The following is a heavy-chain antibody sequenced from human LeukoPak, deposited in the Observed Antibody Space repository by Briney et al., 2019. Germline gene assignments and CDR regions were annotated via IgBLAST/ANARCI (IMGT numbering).Heavy chain of an antibody. CDR2: IYDSGST. D-gene: IGHD6-13*01. J-gene: IGHJ4*02. Sequence: SQTLSLTCAVSGGSISSGGYSWSWIRQPPGKGLEWIGYIYDSGSTYYNPSLKSRVTISLDRSKNQFSLKLSSVTAADTAAYYCARRIAAAGTQPFDYWGQGTLVTVSS. CDR1: GGSISSGGYS. CDR3: ARRIAAAGTQPFDY. V-gene: IGHV4-30-2*01.